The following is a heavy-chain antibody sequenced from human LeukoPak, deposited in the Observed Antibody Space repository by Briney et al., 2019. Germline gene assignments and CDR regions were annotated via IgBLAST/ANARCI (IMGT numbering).Heavy chain of an antibody. CDR2: IYTSGST. D-gene: IGHD6-13*01. J-gene: IGHJ6*03. V-gene: IGHV4-61*02. Sequence: SQTLSLTCTVSGGSISSGSYYWSWIRQPAGKGLEWIGRIYTSGSTNYNPSLKSRVTISVDTSKNQFSLKLSSVTAADTAVYYCARTGFGGSSSWLPTDYYMDVWGKGTTVTVSS. CDR1: GGSISSGSYY. CDR3: ARTGFGGSSSWLPTDYYMDV.